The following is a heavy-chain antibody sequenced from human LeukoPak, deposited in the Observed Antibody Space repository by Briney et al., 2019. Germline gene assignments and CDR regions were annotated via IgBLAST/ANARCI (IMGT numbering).Heavy chain of an antibody. CDR3: ARRLVGVGGFDY. J-gene: IGHJ4*02. D-gene: IGHD6-19*01. CDR2: INPSGGST. V-gene: IGHV1-46*01. CDR1: GYTFTSYY. Sequence: GASVKVSCKASGYTFTSYYMHWVRQAPGQGLEWMGIINPSGGSTSYAQKLQGRVTMTRDTSTSTVYMELSSLRSEDTAVYYCARRLVGVGGFDYWGQGTLVTVSS.